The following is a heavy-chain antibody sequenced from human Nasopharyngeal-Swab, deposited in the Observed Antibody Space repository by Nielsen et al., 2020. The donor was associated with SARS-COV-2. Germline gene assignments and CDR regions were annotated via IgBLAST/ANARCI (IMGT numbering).Heavy chain of an antibody. CDR1: GFTFTSSA. V-gene: IGHV1-58*01. J-gene: IGHJ6*02. D-gene: IGHD2-15*01. CDR3: AVTRYCSGGSCYSWSYYYYGMDV. CDR2: IVVGSGNT. Sequence: SVKVSCKASGFTFTSSAVQWVRQARGQRLEWIGWIVVGSGNTNYAQKFQGRVTITADESTSTAYMELSSLRSEDTAVYYCAVTRYCSGGSCYSWSYYYYGMDVWGQGTTVTVSS.